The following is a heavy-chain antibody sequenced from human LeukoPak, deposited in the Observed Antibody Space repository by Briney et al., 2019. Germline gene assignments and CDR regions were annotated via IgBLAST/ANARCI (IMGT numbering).Heavy chain of an antibody. D-gene: IGHD3-10*01. Sequence: PGGSLRLSCAASGFIFSHYGMNWVRQAPGKGLEWVSAISGSGGSTYYADSVKGRFTISRDNSKNTLYLQMNSLRAEDTAVYYCARYYGSGSSHFDYWGQGTLVTVSS. CDR2: ISGSGGST. J-gene: IGHJ4*02. CDR1: GFIFSHYG. CDR3: ARYYGSGSSHFDY. V-gene: IGHV3-23*01.